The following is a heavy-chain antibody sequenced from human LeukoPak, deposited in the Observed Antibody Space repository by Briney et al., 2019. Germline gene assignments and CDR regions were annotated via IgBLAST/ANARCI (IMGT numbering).Heavy chain of an antibody. CDR1: GFTFSSYS. CDR3: ARDISASSGYPDY. CDR2: ISSSSSYI. J-gene: IGHJ4*02. Sequence: GGSLRLSCAASGFTFSSYSMNWVRQAPGKGLEWVSSISSSSSYIYYADSVKGRFTISRDNAKNSLYLQMNCLRAEDTAVYYCARDISASSGYPDYWGQGTLVTVSS. D-gene: IGHD3-22*01. V-gene: IGHV3-21*01.